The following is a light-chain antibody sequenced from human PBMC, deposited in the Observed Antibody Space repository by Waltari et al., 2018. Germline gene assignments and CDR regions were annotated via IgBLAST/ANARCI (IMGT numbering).Light chain of an antibody. CDR2: GAS. Sequence: ETVMTQSPATLSVSPGERVTLSCRASKSVAGNLAWYQQKPGQAPRLLIYGASTRATGIPARFSGSGSGTEFTLTISSLQSEDFAVYYCQQYNNWPRTFGQGTKLEI. CDR1: KSVAGN. CDR3: QQYNNWPRT. V-gene: IGKV3-15*01. J-gene: IGKJ2*01.